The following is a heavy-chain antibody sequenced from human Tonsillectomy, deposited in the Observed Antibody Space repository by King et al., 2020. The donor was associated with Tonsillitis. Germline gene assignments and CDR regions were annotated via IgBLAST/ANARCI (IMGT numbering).Heavy chain of an antibody. CDR3: TRGRAAVANYYYNGIDV. D-gene: IGHD6-19*01. J-gene: IGHJ6*02. CDR1: GFTFGDYS. CDR2: TRSKVYGGTT. V-gene: IGHV3-49*05. Sequence: VQLVESGGGLVKPGRSLRLSCTGSGFTFGDYSMSWFRQAPGKGLQWVGFTRSKVYGGTTEYAASVKGRFTILREDSTSIAYLQMTSLKTEDTAVYYCTRGRAAVANYYYNGIDVWGQGTTVTVSS.